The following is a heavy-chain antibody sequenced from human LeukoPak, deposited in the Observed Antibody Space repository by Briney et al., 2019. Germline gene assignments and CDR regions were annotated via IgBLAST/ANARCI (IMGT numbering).Heavy chain of an antibody. D-gene: IGHD4-23*01. Sequence: SETLSLTCAVYGGSFSGYYWSWIRQPPGKGLEWIGEINHSGSPNYNPSLKSRVTISVDTSKNQFSLKLSSVTAADTAVYYCARGVRYGGTRTNWYFDLWGRGTLVTVSS. CDR3: ARGVRYGGTRTNWYFDL. J-gene: IGHJ2*01. CDR2: INHSGSP. CDR1: GGSFSGYY. V-gene: IGHV4-34*01.